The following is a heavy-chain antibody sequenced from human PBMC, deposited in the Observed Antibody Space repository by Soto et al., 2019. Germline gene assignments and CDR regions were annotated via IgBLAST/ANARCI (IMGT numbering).Heavy chain of an antibody. J-gene: IGHJ3*02. CDR1: GGSISSSSYY. V-gene: IGHV4-39*01. Sequence: QLQQQESCPGLVKPSETLSLTCTVSGGSISSSSYYWGWIRQPPGKGLEWIGSIYYSGSTYYNPSLKSRVTISVDTSKNQFSLKLSSVTAADTAVYYCARQPKDAFDIWGQGTMVTVSS. CDR3: ARQPKDAFDI. CDR2: IYYSGST.